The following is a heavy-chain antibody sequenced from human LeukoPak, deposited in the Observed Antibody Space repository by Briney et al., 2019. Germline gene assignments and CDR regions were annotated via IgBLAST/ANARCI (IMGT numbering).Heavy chain of an antibody. Sequence: ASVKVSCKASGYTFTSYGVSWVRQAPGQGLEWMGWISPYNGNTNYAQKLQGRVTMTTDTSTSTVYMELRSLRSDDTAVYYCARGRGYGYAWDYWGQGTLVTVPS. D-gene: IGHD5-18*01. V-gene: IGHV1-18*01. CDR3: ARGRGYGYAWDY. J-gene: IGHJ4*02. CDR1: GYTFTSYG. CDR2: ISPYNGNT.